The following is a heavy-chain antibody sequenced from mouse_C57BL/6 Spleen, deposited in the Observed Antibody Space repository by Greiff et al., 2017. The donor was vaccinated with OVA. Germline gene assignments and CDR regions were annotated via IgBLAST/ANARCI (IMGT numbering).Heavy chain of an antibody. D-gene: IGHD2-10*01. V-gene: IGHV14-4*01. Sequence: EVQLQQSGAELVRPGASVKLSCTASGFNIKDDYMHWVKQRPEQGLEWIGWIDPENGDTEYASKFQGKATITADTSSNTAYLQLSSLTSEDTAVYYCTTSYYGIYYAMDYWGQGTSVTVSS. J-gene: IGHJ4*01. CDR1: GFNIKDDY. CDR2: IDPENGDT. CDR3: TTSYYGIYYAMDY.